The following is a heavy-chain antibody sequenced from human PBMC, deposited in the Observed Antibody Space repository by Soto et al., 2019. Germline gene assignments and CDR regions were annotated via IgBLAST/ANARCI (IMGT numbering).Heavy chain of an antibody. J-gene: IGHJ5*01. CDR3: ARADPAMITPVDS. CDR1: GGSISNLY. V-gene: IGHV4-59*12. CDR2: IDYSGTA. D-gene: IGHD5-18*01. Sequence: SESLCLTCTVSGGSISNLYWNLIRLPPATRLERIGYIDYSGTAKYNPSLKSRVSMSVDTSKNQLSLKVTSVTADDTAMYYCARADPAMITPVDSRGPGTLGTGSS.